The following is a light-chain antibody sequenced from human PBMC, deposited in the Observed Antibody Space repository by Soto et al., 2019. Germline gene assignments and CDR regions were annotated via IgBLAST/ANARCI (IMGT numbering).Light chain of an antibody. CDR3: QQYGSSPRT. CDR1: QSVRSSY. V-gene: IGKV3-20*01. Sequence: EIVLTQSPDTLSLSPGESATLSRRASQSVRSSYLAWYQQTPGQTPRLLIYAASSRATGIPDRFSGSGSGTDFSLTISRLEAEDFAVYYCQQYGSSPRTFGQGTKVEIK. J-gene: IGKJ1*01. CDR2: AAS.